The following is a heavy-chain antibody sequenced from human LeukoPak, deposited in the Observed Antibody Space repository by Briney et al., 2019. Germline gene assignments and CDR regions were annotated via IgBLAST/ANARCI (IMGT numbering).Heavy chain of an antibody. CDR3: ATGRAHYDILTGYSTNWFDP. CDR1: GYSFPNYW. D-gene: IGHD3-9*01. CDR2: IYPGDSDT. V-gene: IGHV5-51*01. Sequence: GESLKTSCTGSGYSFPNYWIAWVRQVPGKGLEWMGIIYPGDSDTRYSPSFQGQVTISADKSISTAYLQWSSLKASDAAMYYCATGRAHYDILTGYSTNWFDPWGQGPLVTVSS. J-gene: IGHJ5*02.